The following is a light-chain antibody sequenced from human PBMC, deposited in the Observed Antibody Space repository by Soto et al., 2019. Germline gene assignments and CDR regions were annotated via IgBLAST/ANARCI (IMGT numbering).Light chain of an antibody. V-gene: IGLV1-40*01. Sequence: QSVLTQPPSVSGAPGPRVTISCTGSSSNIGAGYDVHWYQQLPGTAPKLLIYGNSNRPSGVPDRFSGSKSGTSASLAITGLQAEDEADYYCQSYDSSLSGVVFDGGTKLTVL. CDR1: SSNIGAGYD. CDR3: QSYDSSLSGVV. J-gene: IGLJ2*01. CDR2: GNS.